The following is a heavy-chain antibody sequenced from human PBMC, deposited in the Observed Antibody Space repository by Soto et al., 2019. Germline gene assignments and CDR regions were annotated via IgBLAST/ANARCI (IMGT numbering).Heavy chain of an antibody. CDR2: IKGDGSEK. J-gene: IGHJ6*02. CDR1: GFTFTNFW. CDR3: GRDEVRNGVGV. Sequence: AGGSLRLSCVASGFTFTNFWMSWVRQAPGKGLEWVANIKGDGSEKRYVDSVKGRFTISRDNAKNSVYLQMNSLRVEDTALYYCGRDEVRNGVGVWGPGTTVTVSS. V-gene: IGHV3-7*01.